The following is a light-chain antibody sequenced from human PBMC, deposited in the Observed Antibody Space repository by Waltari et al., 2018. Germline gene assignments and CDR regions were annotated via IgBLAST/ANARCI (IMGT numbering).Light chain of an antibody. V-gene: IGKV3-15*01. CDR2: GAS. Sequence: EIVMTQSPAPLSVSPGERAIISCRASQSVTTNLAWYQQKPGQPPRLLIYGASTRATDIPARFSGSGSGTEFTLTITSLQSEDFAVYYCHQYNDGPPFNFGQGTKLEIK. J-gene: IGKJ2*01. CDR1: QSVTTN. CDR3: HQYNDGPPFN.